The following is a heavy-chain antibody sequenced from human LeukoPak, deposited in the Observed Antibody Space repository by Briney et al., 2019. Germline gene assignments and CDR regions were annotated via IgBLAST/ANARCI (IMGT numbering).Heavy chain of an antibody. D-gene: IGHD6-19*01. CDR3: AKDRRYSSGWYTFDI. V-gene: IGHV3-30*02. J-gene: IGHJ3*02. CDR1: GFTFSSYG. CDR2: IRYDGSNK. Sequence: GGSLRLSCAASGFTFSSYGMHWVRQAPGKGLEWVAFIRYDGSNKYYADSVKGRFTISRDNSKNTLYLQMNSLRAEDTAVYYCAKDRRYSSGWYTFDIWGQGTMVTVSS.